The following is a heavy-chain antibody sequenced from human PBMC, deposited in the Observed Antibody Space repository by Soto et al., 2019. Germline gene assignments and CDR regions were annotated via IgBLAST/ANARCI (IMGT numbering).Heavy chain of an antibody. D-gene: IGHD1-26*01. CDR1: GFTFTNYW. Sequence: GGSLRLSCAASGFTFTNYWMHWVRQVPGKGLQWLSRINSDGSIIDYADFVKDRFTISRDNAKNTLYLQMDSLRAEDTAVFYCGRDRGGNYYGGFDYWGQGTLVTVSS. CDR3: GRDRGGNYYGGFDY. J-gene: IGHJ4*02. V-gene: IGHV3-74*01. CDR2: INSDGSII.